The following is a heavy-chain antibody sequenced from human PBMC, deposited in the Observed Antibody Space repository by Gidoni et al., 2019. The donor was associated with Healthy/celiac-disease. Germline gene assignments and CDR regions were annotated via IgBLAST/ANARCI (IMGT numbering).Heavy chain of an antibody. CDR1: GASISSHY. Sequence: QVQLQESGPGLVKPSEPLSLTCRVSGASISSHYWSWIRQPPGKGLEWIGYVSYSGSTNYNPSLKSRVTISLDTSKNQFSLKMSSVTAADTAVYHCARGDIAAALHYFDSWGQGTLVTVSS. V-gene: IGHV4-59*11. CDR3: ARGDIAAALHYFDS. J-gene: IGHJ4*02. CDR2: VSYSGST. D-gene: IGHD5-12*01.